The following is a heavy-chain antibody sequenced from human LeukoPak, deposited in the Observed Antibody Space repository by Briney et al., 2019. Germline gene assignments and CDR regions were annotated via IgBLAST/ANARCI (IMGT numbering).Heavy chain of an antibody. V-gene: IGHV3-30*03. CDR2: IAYDGSRK. CDR3: TRYDSSRFDP. Sequence: PGRSLRLSCAASGFTFSGYGMHWVRHAPGKGLERVTGIAYDGSRKHYADSVKGRFTISRDNSRNPMDLQMNSLRVEDTALYHCTRYDSSRFDPWGQGTLVIVSS. J-gene: IGHJ5*02. CDR1: GFTFSGYG. D-gene: IGHD3-3*01.